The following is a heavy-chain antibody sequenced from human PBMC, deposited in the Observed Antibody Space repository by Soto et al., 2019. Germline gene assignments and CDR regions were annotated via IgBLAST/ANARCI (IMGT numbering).Heavy chain of an antibody. D-gene: IGHD2-15*01. CDR3: ARVYCSGGGCYSIAY. Sequence: QVQLVQSGAEVKKPGASVKVSCKASGYTFTTYYMHWVRQAPGQGLEWMGIINPSGSTSYAQKSQGRVTMTRDTSTSTVYMELSSLRPEDTAVYYCARVYCSGGGCYSIAYWGQGTLVTVSS. CDR2: INPSGST. V-gene: IGHV1-46*03. J-gene: IGHJ4*02. CDR1: GYTFTTYY.